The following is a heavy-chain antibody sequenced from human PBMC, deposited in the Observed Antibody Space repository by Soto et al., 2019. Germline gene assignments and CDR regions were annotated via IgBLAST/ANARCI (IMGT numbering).Heavy chain of an antibody. V-gene: IGHV3-21*01. CDR2: IDTSSNYI. J-gene: IGHJ6*02. CDR1: GFTFSRYS. Sequence: EVQLVESGGGLVKPGGSLRLSCVASGFTFSRYSMNWVRQAPGKGLEWVSSIDTSSNYIYDSDSVRGRFTISRDNAKNSLYLQRNSLRGEDTCLYYCARDTPRGYGMDVWGQGTTVTVSS. D-gene: IGHD2-15*01. CDR3: ARDTPRGYGMDV.